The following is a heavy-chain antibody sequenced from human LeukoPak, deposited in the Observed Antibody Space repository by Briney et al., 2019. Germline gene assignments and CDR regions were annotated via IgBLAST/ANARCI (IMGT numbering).Heavy chain of an antibody. CDR2: IIPIFGTA. Sequence: SVKVSCKASGGTFSSYAISWVRQAPGQGLEWMGGIIPIFGTANYALKFQGRVTITTDESTSTAYMELSSLRSEDTAVYYCARRMGSSWYPNWFDPWGQGTLVTVSS. CDR3: ARRMGSSWYPNWFDP. V-gene: IGHV1-69*05. D-gene: IGHD6-13*01. J-gene: IGHJ5*02. CDR1: GGTFSSYA.